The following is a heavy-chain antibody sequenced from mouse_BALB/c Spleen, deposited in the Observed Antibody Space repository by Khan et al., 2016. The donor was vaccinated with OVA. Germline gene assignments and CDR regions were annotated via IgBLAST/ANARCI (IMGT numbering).Heavy chain of an antibody. Sequence: VQLQQSGPELMKPGASVKISCKASGYSFTSYYIHWVMQSHGKSLEWIGYIDPFSGGTTYNQKFKGKATLTVDKSSSTAYIHLSSLTSEDSAVYYCTRHGYVAWFTYWGQGTRVTGSA. J-gene: IGHJ3*01. CDR3: TRHGYVAWFTY. D-gene: IGHD2-2*01. CDR2: IDPFSGGT. CDR1: GYSFTSYY. V-gene: IGHV1S135*01.